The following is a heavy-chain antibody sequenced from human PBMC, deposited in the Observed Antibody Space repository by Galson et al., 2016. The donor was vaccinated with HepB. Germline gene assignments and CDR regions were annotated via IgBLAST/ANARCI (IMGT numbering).Heavy chain of an antibody. D-gene: IGHD6-13*01. CDR1: GFTFDTYA. CDR2: ISWNSGSV. Sequence: SLRLSCAASGFTFDTYAMHWVRQAPGKGLEGVSGISWNSGSVGYADSVKGRFTMSRDNAKKSPYLQMNSLRPEDTALYYCTKDSLIYSSSWYSFHYWGQGTLVTVSS. CDR3: TKDSLIYSSSWYSFHY. J-gene: IGHJ4*02. V-gene: IGHV3-9*01.